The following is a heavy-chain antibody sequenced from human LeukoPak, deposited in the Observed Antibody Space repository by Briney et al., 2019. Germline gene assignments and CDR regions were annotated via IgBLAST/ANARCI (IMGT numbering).Heavy chain of an antibody. CDR1: GGSFSGYY. CDR2: INHSGST. V-gene: IGHV4-34*01. Sequence: RSSETLSLTCAVYGGSFSGYYWSWIRQPPGKGLEWIGEINHSGSTNYNPSLKSRVTISVDTSKNQFSLKLSSVTAADTAVYYCASLLRHIGNHYWGQGTLVTVSS. CDR3: ASLLRHIGNHY. D-gene: IGHD1-14*01. J-gene: IGHJ4*02.